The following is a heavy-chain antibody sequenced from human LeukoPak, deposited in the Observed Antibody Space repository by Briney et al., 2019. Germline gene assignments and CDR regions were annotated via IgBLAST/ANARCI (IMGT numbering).Heavy chain of an antibody. CDR3: ARGSRSKYDFWSGYYSDYYYGMDV. V-gene: IGHV5-51*01. J-gene: IGHJ6*02. Sequence: GESLKISCKGSGYSFTSYWIGWVRQMHGKGLEWMGIIYPGDSDTRYSPSFQGQVTISADKSISTAYLQWSSLKASDTAMYYCARGSRSKYDFWSGYYSDYYYGMDVWGQGTTVTVSS. CDR1: GYSFTSYW. D-gene: IGHD3-3*01. CDR2: IYPGDSDT.